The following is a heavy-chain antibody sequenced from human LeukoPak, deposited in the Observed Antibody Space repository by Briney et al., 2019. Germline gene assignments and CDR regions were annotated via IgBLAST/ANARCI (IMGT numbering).Heavy chain of an antibody. CDR1: GFNSDDYV. V-gene: IGHV3-23*01. D-gene: IGHD3-22*01. CDR3: AKDHRSYYDSSGSFDY. J-gene: IGHJ4*02. CDR2: ISGSGGST. Sequence: GGSLRLSCAASGFNSDDYVMSWVRQAPGKGLEWVSAISGSGGSTYYADSVKGRFTISRDNSKNTLYLQMNSLRAEDTAVYYCAKDHRSYYDSSGSFDYWGQGTLVTVSS.